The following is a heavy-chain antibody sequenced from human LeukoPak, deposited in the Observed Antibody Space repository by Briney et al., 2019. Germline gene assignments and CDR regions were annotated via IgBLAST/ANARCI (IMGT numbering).Heavy chain of an antibody. Sequence: SETLSLTCTGSGGSISSYYWNWIRQPAGKGLEWIGRIYTSGSTNSNPSLKSRVTMSVDTSKNQFSLKLSSVTVADTAVYYCARESSSAWYEKPYYYYYMDVWGKGTTVTISS. J-gene: IGHJ6*03. CDR3: ARESSSAWYEKPYYYYYMDV. V-gene: IGHV4-4*07. CDR1: GGSISSYY. D-gene: IGHD6-19*01. CDR2: IYTSGST.